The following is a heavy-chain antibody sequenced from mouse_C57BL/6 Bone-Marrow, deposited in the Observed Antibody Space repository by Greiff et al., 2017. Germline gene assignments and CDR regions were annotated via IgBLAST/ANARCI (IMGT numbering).Heavy chain of an antibody. CDR3: GASPPSTVVGYFDY. J-gene: IGHJ2*01. CDR1: GYTFTDHT. Sequence: VQLQQSDAELVKPGASVKISCKVSGYTFTDHTIHWMKQRPEQGLEWIGYIYPRDGSTKYNEKFKGKATLTADKSSSTAYLQLNSLTSEDSAVXFCGASPPSTVVGYFDYWGQGTTLTVSS. D-gene: IGHD1-1*01. V-gene: IGHV1-78*01. CDR2: IYPRDGST.